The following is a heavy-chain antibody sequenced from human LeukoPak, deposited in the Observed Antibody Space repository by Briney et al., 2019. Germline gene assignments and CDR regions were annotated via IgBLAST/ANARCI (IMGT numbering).Heavy chain of an antibody. CDR1: GFTFSDYY. J-gene: IGHJ4*02. CDR2: ISSSGSTI. V-gene: IGHV3-11*01. D-gene: IGHD6-19*01. CDR3: ASSGWKVTIDY. Sequence: GGSLRLSCAASGFTFSDYYMSWIRQAPGKGLEWVSYISSSGSTIYYADPVKGRFTISRDNAKNSLYLQMNSLRAEDTAVYYCASSGWKVTIDYWGQGTLVTVSS.